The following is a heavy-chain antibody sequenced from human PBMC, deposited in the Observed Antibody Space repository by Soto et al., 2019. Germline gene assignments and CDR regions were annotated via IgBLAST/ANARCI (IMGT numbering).Heavy chain of an antibody. CDR1: GLTFKNYA. CDR2: ISGSGNST. Sequence: PGGSLRLSSTASGLTFKNYARSWVRQAPGKGLEWVSFISGSGNSTSYADSVKGRFTLSRDNSKNTMYMQMNNLRAEDTAVYYCAKEKISTSCCNWFDPWGQGTLVTVSS. D-gene: IGHD2-2*01. V-gene: IGHV3-23*01. J-gene: IGHJ5*02. CDR3: AKEKISTSCCNWFDP.